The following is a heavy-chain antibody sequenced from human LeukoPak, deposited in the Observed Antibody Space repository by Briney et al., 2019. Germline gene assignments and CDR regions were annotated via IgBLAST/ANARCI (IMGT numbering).Heavy chain of an antibody. CDR2: IIPIFATA. CDR1: GRTFSSYA. V-gene: IGHV1-69*13. Sequence: SVKVSCKASGRTFSSYAISWVRQAPGQGLEWMGGIIPIFATANYAQKFQGRVTITADESTSTAYMEMSSLRSEDTAVYYCARNPTAAPPYYFDYWGQGTLVTVSS. D-gene: IGHD6-13*01. J-gene: IGHJ4*02. CDR3: ARNPTAAPPYYFDY.